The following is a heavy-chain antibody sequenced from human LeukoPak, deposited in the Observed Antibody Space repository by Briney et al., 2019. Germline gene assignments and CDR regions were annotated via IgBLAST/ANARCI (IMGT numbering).Heavy chain of an antibody. CDR2: INSDGSST. CDR3: APSSLTFSNGWYGY. D-gene: IGHD6-19*01. Sequence: GRSLRLSCAASGFTFSSYWMHWVRQAPGKGLVWVSRINSDGSSTTYADSVKGRFTISRDNAKNTLYLQMNSLRAEDTAVYYCAPSSLTFSNGWYGYWGQGTLVTVSS. CDR1: GFTFSSYW. J-gene: IGHJ4*02. V-gene: IGHV3-74*01.